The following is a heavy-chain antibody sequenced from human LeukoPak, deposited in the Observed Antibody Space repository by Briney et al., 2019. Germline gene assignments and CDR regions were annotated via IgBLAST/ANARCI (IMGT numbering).Heavy chain of an antibody. CDR1: GGTFSSYA. CDR2: IIPIFGTA. J-gene: IGHJ4*02. CDR3: ARGPPIGWGAPDY. D-gene: IGHD3-16*01. V-gene: IGHV1-69*13. Sequence: ASVKVSCKASGGTFSSYAISWVRQAPGQGLEWMGGIIPIFGTADYAQKFQGRVTITADESTSTAYMELSSLRSEDTAVYYCARGPPIGWGAPDYWGQGTLVTVSS.